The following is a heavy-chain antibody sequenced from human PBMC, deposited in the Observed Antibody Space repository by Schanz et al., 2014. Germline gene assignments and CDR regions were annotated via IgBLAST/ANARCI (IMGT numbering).Heavy chain of an antibody. Sequence: QVRLVQSGAEAREPGASVKVSCKATGYMFDTYGFAWVRQAPGQGLEWMGWISTYNGHTRYGQKFQDSLSVTTDTDTATAHVELRSLRTDDTAVYYCARAPTRMNMFRGVTYFFDYWGQGTLVTVSS. CDR3: ARAPTRMNMFRGVTYFFDY. CDR2: ISTYNGHT. V-gene: IGHV1-18*04. CDR1: GYMFDTYG. J-gene: IGHJ4*02. D-gene: IGHD3-10*01.